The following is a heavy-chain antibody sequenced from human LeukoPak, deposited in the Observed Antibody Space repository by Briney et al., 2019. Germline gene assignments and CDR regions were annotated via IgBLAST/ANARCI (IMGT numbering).Heavy chain of an antibody. CDR1: GGSISSYY. D-gene: IGHD3-16*01. Sequence: SETLSLTCTVSGGSISSYYWSWLRQPPGKGLEWIGYIYYSGSTNYNPSLKSRVTISVDTSKNQFSLKLSSVTAADTAVYYCAFLGGPYFDYWGQGTLVTVSS. CDR2: IYYSGST. J-gene: IGHJ4*02. CDR3: AFLGGPYFDY. V-gene: IGHV4-59*08.